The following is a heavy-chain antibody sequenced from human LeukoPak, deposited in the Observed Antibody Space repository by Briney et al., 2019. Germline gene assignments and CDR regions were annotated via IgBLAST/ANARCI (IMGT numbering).Heavy chain of an antibody. D-gene: IGHD6-19*01. CDR3: ARVLGWAGFDY. J-gene: IGHJ4*02. CDR1: GGSPSSFY. Sequence: SETLSLTCTVSGGSPSSFYWSWFRQPAGKGLEWIGRIYSSGSANYNPSLKSRLTMSVDTSKNQFSLRLSSVTAADTAVYYCARVLGWAGFDYWGQGTLVTVSS. V-gene: IGHV4-4*07. CDR2: IYSSGSA.